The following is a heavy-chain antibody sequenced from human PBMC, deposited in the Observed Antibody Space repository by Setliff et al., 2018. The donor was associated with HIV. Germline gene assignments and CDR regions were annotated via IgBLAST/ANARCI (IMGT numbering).Heavy chain of an antibody. D-gene: IGHD6-19*01. J-gene: IGHJ6*02. CDR3: ARGLTGSDRQGGMDV. CDR1: GLTFSTYT. Sequence: GGSLRLSCAASGLTFSTYTMNWVRQAPGRGLEWVSSITSSGTYLYYTDSLKGRLTISRDNAKKSLYLQINSLRADDTAVYYCARGLTGSDRQGGMDVWGQGTTVTVSS. CDR2: ITSSGTYL. V-gene: IGHV3-21*01.